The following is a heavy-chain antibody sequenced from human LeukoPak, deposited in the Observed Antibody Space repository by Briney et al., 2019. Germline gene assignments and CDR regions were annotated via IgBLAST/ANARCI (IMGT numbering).Heavy chain of an antibody. CDR2: IYYSGST. V-gene: IGHV4-59*01. D-gene: IGHD6-19*01. J-gene: IGHJ5*02. CDR3: ARDKVAGRTWFDP. Sequence: SETLSLTCTVSGGSITSYYWSWTRQPPGKGLEWIGYIYYSGSTRYNPSLKSRVTISVDTSKNQFSLNLKSVTAADTAVYYCARDKVAGRTWFDPWGQGTLVTVSS. CDR1: GGSITSYY.